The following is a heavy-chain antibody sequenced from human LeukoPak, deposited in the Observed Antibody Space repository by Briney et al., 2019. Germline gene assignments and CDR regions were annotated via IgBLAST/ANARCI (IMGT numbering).Heavy chain of an antibody. D-gene: IGHD5-12*01. CDR3: TRDRWGGGYTSRGMDV. CDR1: GFTFSDYN. CDR2: ISRSGSTK. J-gene: IGHJ6*04. Sequence: GGSLRLSCAASGFTFSDYNMRWIRQAPGKGLEWVSSISRSGSTKYYADSVKGRFTISRDNAKNSLFLQMNSLRAEDTAVYYCTRDRWGGGYTSRGMDVWGKGTAVTISS. V-gene: IGHV3-11*01.